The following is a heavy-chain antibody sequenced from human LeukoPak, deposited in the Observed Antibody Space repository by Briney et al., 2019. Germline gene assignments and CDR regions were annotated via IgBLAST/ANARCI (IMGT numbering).Heavy chain of an antibody. J-gene: IGHJ4*02. CDR3: TRDRTVGRGYYYDSSGPKGFDY. CDR1: GFTFGDYA. Sequence: GRSLRLSCTASGFTFGDYAMSWFRQAPGKGLEWVGFIRSKAYGGTTEYAASGKGRFTISRDDSKSIAYLQMNSLKTEDTAVYYCTRDRTVGRGYYYDSSGPKGFDYWGQGTLVTVSS. D-gene: IGHD3-22*01. V-gene: IGHV3-49*03. CDR2: IRSKAYGGTT.